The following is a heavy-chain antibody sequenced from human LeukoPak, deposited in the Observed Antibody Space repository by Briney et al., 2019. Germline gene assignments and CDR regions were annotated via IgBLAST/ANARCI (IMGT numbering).Heavy chain of an antibody. CDR1: GFTFSSYA. CDR3: ARDLESLGASDY. V-gene: IGHV3-23*01. Sequence: GGSLRLSCAASGFTFSSYAMSWVRQAPGKGLEWVSAISGSGGSTYYADSVKGRFTISRDNSKNTLYLQMNSLRAEDTAVYYCARDLESLGASDYWGQGTLVTVSS. CDR2: ISGSGGST. J-gene: IGHJ4*02. D-gene: IGHD3-16*01.